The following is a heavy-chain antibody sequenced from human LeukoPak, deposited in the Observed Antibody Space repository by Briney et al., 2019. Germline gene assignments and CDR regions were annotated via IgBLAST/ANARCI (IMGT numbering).Heavy chain of an antibody. CDR3: AREWSPDPMKPKPHDTFDI. Sequence: PSETLSLTCTVSVDSISSGYYYWSWIRQDPGKGLKWIGYIYYSGSTYYNPSLKSRVTISVDTSKNQFSLKLSSVTAADTAVYYCAREWSPDPMKPKPHDTFDIWGQGTMVTVSS. CDR2: IYYSGST. D-gene: IGHD2-8*01. CDR1: VDSISSGYYY. V-gene: IGHV4-31*03. J-gene: IGHJ3*02.